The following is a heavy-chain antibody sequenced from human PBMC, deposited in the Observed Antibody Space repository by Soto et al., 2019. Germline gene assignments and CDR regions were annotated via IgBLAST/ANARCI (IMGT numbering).Heavy chain of an antibody. CDR2: IIPIFGTA. D-gene: IGHD2-21*01. CDR3: ARDRYCGGDCFDP. CDR1: GGTFSSYA. J-gene: IGHJ5*02. V-gene: IGHV1-69*01. Sequence: QVQLVQSGAEVKKPGSSVKVSCKASGGTFSSYAISWVRQAPGQGLEWMGGIIPIFGTATYAQKLQGRVTITADESTSTAYMELSSLRSEDTAVYYGARDRYCGGDCFDPWGQGTLVTVSS.